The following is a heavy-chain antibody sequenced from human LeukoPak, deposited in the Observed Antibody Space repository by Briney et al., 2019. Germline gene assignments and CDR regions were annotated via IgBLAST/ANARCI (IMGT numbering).Heavy chain of an antibody. CDR1: GDSISNYY. Sequence: SETLSLTCTVSGDSISNYYGSWIRQPPGKGLEWIGEIKHSGSTNYNPSLKSRVTISVDTSKNQFSLKLSSVTAADTAVYYCARGINPIVVVVAATRDYYYYMDVWGKGTTVTVSS. CDR2: IKHSGST. J-gene: IGHJ6*03. CDR3: ARGINPIVVVVAATRDYYYYMDV. V-gene: IGHV4-34*01. D-gene: IGHD2-15*01.